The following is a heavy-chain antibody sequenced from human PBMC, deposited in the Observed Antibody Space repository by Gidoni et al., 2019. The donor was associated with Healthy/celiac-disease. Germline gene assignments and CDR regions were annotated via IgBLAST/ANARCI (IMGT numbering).Heavy chain of an antibody. CDR1: GFTFSSYS. V-gene: IGHV3-21*01. Sequence: EVQLVESGGGLVKPGGSLRLSCAASGFTFSSYSMNWVRQAPGKGLEWVSSISSSSSYIYYADSVKGRVTISRDNAKNSLYLQMNSLRAEDTAVYYCARRTYDSSGYPYWGQGTLVTVSS. D-gene: IGHD3-22*01. CDR2: ISSSSSYI. CDR3: ARRTYDSSGYPY. J-gene: IGHJ4*02.